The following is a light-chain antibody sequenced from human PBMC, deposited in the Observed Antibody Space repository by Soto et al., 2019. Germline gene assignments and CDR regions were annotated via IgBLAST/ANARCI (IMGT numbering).Light chain of an antibody. CDR2: DAS. Sequence: DIQITHFPSYMSGEGGARVTITCRATQSISTYLNWYQQKPGKAPNLLIFDASTLESGVPSRFSGSGSGTTFTLTISSLQSDGFATSYCLQYNGYYRTFGQGTKVHIK. CDR3: LQYNGYYRT. CDR1: QSISTY. J-gene: IGKJ1*01. V-gene: IGKV1-5*01.